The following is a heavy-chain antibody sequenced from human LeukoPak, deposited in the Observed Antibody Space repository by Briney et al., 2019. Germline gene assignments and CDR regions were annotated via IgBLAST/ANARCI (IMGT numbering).Heavy chain of an antibody. D-gene: IGHD6-19*01. CDR1: GFTFSSYA. Sequence: GGSLRLSCAASGFTFSSYAMSWVRQAPGKGLEWVSAISGSGSTYYADSVKGRFTISRDNSKNTLYLQMNSLRAEDTAVYYCAKGHIAVAPKYFDYWGQGTLVTVSS. CDR3: AKGHIAVAPKYFDY. J-gene: IGHJ4*02. CDR2: ISGSGST. V-gene: IGHV3-23*01.